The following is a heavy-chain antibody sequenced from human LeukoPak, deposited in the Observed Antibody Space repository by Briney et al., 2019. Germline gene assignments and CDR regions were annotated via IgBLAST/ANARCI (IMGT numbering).Heavy chain of an antibody. Sequence: SETLSLTCAVYGGSFSGYYWSWIRQPPGKGLEWIGEINHSGSTNYNPSLKSRVTISVDTSKNQFSLKLSSVTAADTAVYYCARGSRPHYDFWSGYYEGYWSLDYWGQGTLVTVSS. CDR3: ARGSRPHYDFWSGYYEGYWSLDY. CDR2: INHSGST. D-gene: IGHD3-3*01. J-gene: IGHJ4*02. CDR1: GGSFSGYY. V-gene: IGHV4-34*01.